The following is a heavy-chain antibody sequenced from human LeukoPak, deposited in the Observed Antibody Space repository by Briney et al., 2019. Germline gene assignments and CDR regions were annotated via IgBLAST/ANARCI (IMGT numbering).Heavy chain of an antibody. V-gene: IGHV3-23*01. Sequence: GGSLRLSCAASGFTFSTYAMSWVRQAPGKGLEWVSGISGSGDRTDYADSVKGRFTISRDNSKNTLYVQMNSLRAEDTAVYYCAGTYYYDSSGYSYEYWGQGTLVAVSS. J-gene: IGHJ4*02. D-gene: IGHD3-22*01. CDR3: AGTYYYDSSGYSYEY. CDR2: ISGSGDRT. CDR1: GFTFSTYA.